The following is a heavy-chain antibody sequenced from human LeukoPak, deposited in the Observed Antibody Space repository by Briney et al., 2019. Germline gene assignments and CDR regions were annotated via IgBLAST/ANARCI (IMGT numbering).Heavy chain of an antibody. V-gene: IGHV3-23*01. J-gene: IGHJ4*02. CDR2: ISGSGGST. CDR3: ARYLGGNSYYFDY. CDR1: GFTFSSYA. D-gene: IGHD4-23*01. Sequence: PGGSLRLSCAASGFTFSSYAMSWVRQAPGKGLEWVSTISGSGGSTYYADSVKGRFTISRDNSKNTLYLQMNSLRGEDTAVHYCARYLGGNSYYFDYWGQGTLVTVSS.